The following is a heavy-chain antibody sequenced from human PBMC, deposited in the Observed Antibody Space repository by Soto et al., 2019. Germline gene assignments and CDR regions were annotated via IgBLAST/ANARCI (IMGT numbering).Heavy chain of an antibody. CDR3: ARGGWNYGPGPVDL. CDR2: SSAYNVKT. CDR1: GYNFTNYG. J-gene: IGHJ3*01. V-gene: IGHV1-18*04. Sequence: QVQVVQSGTEVKTPGASVQVSCYASGYNFTNYGINWVRQAPGQGLAWMAWSSAYNVKTHHAPLVQDRVTMTTETATRTANLELRSLRSDDTAVYYCARGGWNYGPGPVDLWGQGTMVTVSA. D-gene: IGHD1-7*01.